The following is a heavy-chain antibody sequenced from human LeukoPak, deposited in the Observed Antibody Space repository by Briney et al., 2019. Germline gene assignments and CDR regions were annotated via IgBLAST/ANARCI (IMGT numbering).Heavy chain of an antibody. CDR3: ARRSYSSSSGYYYYYMDV. Sequence: SQTLSLTCTVSGGSISSGSYYWSWIRQPAGKGLEWIGRIYTSGSTNYNPSLKSRVTISVDTSKNQFSLKLSSVTAADTAVYYCARRSYSSSSGYYYYYMDVWGKGTTVTVSS. CDR1: GGSISSGSYY. CDR2: IYTSGST. D-gene: IGHD6-6*01. J-gene: IGHJ6*03. V-gene: IGHV4-61*02.